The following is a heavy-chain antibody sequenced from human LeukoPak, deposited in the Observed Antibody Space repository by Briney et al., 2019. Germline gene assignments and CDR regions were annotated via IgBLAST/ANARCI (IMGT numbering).Heavy chain of an antibody. D-gene: IGHD1-26*01. Sequence: GGSLRVSCAASGYAFNTYYTSWVRQAPGKGLEWVSIIHSDGTTYYADSVKGRFTFSRDNSKNTLYLQMNSLRAEDTAVYFCARVRLGALDYWGQGTLVTVSS. V-gene: IGHV3-53*01. CDR2: IHSDGTT. CDR1: GYAFNTYY. CDR3: ARVRLGALDY. J-gene: IGHJ4*02.